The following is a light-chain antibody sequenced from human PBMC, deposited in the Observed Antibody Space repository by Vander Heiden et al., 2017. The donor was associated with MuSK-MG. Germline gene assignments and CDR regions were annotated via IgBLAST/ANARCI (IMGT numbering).Light chain of an antibody. CDR2: EVS. Sequence: QSALTQPASVSGSPGQSIPISCPGTSSDVGSYNLVSWYQQHAGKAPKLMIYEVSKRPAGVDNRFSGSKAGNTASLTIAGLQAEDEADYYCCAYAGSSTVVFGGGTKLTVL. CDR3: CAYAGSSTVV. V-gene: IGLV2-23*02. CDR1: SSDVGSYNL. J-gene: IGLJ2*01.